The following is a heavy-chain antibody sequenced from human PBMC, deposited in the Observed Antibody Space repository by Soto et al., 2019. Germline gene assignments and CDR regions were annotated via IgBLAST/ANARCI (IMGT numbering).Heavy chain of an antibody. CDR2: ISGSGGSA. CDR3: ATASGPCGGDCHSPNWFDP. V-gene: IGHV3-23*01. J-gene: IGHJ5*02. Sequence: LRVLESGGGLVQRGGSLRLSCVASGFTFSSYAMTWIRQAPGKGLEWVSVISGSGGSAHYTDSVKGRFTISRDNSKNTVFLLLNSLRVEDTAVYYCATASGPCGGDCHSPNWFDPWGQGTLVTVSS. CDR1: GFTFSSYA. D-gene: IGHD2-21*02.